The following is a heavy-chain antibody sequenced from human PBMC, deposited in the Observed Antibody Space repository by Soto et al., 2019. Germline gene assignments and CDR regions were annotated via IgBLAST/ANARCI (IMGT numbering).Heavy chain of an antibody. CDR3: AGAKTVVVISDWSAP. J-gene: IGHJ5*02. Sequence: SQTLSLTCAISGDSVSSNSAAWNWIRQSPSRGLEWLGRTYYRSKWYNDYAVSVKSRITINPDTSKNQFSLQLNSVTPEDTAVYYFAGAKTVVVISDWSAPGGQGPLVT. CDR1: GDSVSSNSAA. V-gene: IGHV6-1*01. D-gene: IGHD3-22*01. CDR2: TYYRSKWYN.